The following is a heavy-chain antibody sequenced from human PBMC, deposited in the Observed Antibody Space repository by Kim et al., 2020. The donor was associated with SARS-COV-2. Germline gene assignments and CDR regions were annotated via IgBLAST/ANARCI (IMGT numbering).Heavy chain of an antibody. CDR3: ARDRSGGRGESLWFGELLRARNYYGMDV. CDR2: IYHSGST. V-gene: IGHV4-38-2*02. J-gene: IGHJ6*02. D-gene: IGHD3-10*01. CDR1: GYSISSGYY. Sequence: SETLSLTCTVSGYSISSGYYWGWIRQPPGKGLEWIGSIYHSGSTYYNPSLKSRVTISVDTSKNQFSLKLSSVTAADTAVYYCARDRSGGRGESLWFGELLRARNYYGMDVWGQGTTVTVSS.